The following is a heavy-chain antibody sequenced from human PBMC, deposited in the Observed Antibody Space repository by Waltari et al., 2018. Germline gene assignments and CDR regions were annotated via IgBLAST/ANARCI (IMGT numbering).Heavy chain of an antibody. V-gene: IGHV1-18*01. CDR3: ASDSGSYFGVPVIWD. Sequence: QVQLVQSGAEVKKPGASVKVSCKTSGYTFSSYGISWVRQAPGQGLEWMGWISAYNGNTNYAQKLQDRVAMTTDTSTSTAYMELRSLRSDDTAVYYCASDSGSYFGVPVIWDWGQGTLVTVSS. CDR1: GYTFSSYG. CDR2: ISAYNGNT. D-gene: IGHD1-26*01. J-gene: IGHJ4*02.